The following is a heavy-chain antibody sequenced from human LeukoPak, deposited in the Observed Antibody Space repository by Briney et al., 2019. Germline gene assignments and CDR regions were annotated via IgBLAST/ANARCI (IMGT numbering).Heavy chain of an antibody. V-gene: IGHV5-51*01. Sequence: HGESLKISCQGSGYSFTNYWIGWVRQMPGKGLEWMGIIYPGDSDTKYSPSFQGQVTISADKSINTAYLQWSSLKASDTAMYYCARSYSSSWAGFDPWGQGTLVTVSS. CDR1: GYSFTNYW. CDR3: ARSYSSSWAGFDP. D-gene: IGHD6-13*01. J-gene: IGHJ5*02. CDR2: IYPGDSDT.